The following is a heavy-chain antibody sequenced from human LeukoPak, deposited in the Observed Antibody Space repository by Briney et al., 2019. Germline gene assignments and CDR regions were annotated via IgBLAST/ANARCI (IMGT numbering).Heavy chain of an antibody. CDR1: GYSFTTYP. CDR2: INTGSGYT. Sequence: ASVKVSCKTSGYSFTTYPIHWVRQAPGQRLEWMGWINTGSGYTKYSQKSQGRATITRDTSASTAYIELNSLRSEDTAVYYCASWAGTPVGYFSGPLDYWGQGTLVTVSS. V-gene: IGHV1-3*04. D-gene: IGHD6-19*01. J-gene: IGHJ4*02. CDR3: ASWAGTPVGYFSGPLDY.